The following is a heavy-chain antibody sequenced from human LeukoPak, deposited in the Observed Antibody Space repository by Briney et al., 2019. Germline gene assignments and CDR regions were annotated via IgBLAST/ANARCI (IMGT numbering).Heavy chain of an antibody. CDR1: GYSFTSYW. CDR3: AXXXXXSGGSCYSSVNGWFGA. CDR2: IYPGDSDT. Sequence: GESLKISCKGSGYSFTSYWIGWVRQMPGKGLEWMGIIYPGDSDTRYSPSFQGQVTISADKSISTASLQWSSLKASDTAMYYCAXXXXXSGGSCYSSVNGWFGAWGKGALVTVSS. J-gene: IGHJ5*02. V-gene: IGHV5-51*01. D-gene: IGHD2-15*01.